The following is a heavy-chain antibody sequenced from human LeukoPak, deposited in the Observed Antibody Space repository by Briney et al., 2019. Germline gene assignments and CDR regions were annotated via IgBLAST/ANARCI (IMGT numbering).Heavy chain of an antibody. D-gene: IGHD3-22*01. CDR2: ITYAGNGT. CDR3: ARRSRSYDRNGYPTFRY. V-gene: IGHV3-30*01. CDR1: GFTFSDYG. Sequence: GGSLRLSCVASGFTFSDYGMHWVRQAPGRGPEWMAVITYAGNGTYYADSVKGRFTISKDNSENTLYLQMNSLRAEDTALYFCARRSRSYDRNGYPTFRYWGQGALVTVSS. J-gene: IGHJ4*02.